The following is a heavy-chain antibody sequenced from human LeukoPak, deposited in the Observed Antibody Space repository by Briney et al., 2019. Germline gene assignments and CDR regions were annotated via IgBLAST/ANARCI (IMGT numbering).Heavy chain of an antibody. CDR2: INPSGGST. J-gene: IGHJ6*02. V-gene: IGHV1-46*01. CDR3: ARDGEVGYSYGSYYGMDV. CDR1: GYTFTSYY. D-gene: IGHD5-18*01. Sequence: ASVKVSCKASGYTFTSYYMHWVRQAPGQGLEWMGIINPSGGSTSYAQKFQGRVTMTRDTSTSTVYMELSSLRSEDTAVYYCARDGEVGYSYGSYYGMDVWGQGTTVTVSS.